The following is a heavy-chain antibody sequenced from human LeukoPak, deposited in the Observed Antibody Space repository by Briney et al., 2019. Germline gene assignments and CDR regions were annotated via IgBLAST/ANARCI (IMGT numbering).Heavy chain of an antibody. V-gene: IGHV3-74*01. D-gene: IGHD5-24*01. CDR3: TRYYNSLDY. Sequence: PGVSLRLSCAASGFTFSNYCMHWVRQAPGKGLVWVSRINSDASMTNYADSVNGRFTISRDDAKNTLYLQMNSLRADDTAMYYCTRYYNSLDYWGQGTLVTVSS. CDR1: GFTFSNYC. J-gene: IGHJ4*02. CDR2: INSDASMT.